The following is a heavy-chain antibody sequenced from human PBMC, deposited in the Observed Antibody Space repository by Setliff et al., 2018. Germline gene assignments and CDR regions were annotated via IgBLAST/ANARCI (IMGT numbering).Heavy chain of an antibody. Sequence: GGSLRLSCAASGFTFSTYAMHWVRQAPGKGLEWVASFSSRNDYIYHADSVKGRFTISRDNAKTSLYLQMDSLRVEDTAVYFCARSPGWIPWFDSWGQGTLVTVSS. D-gene: IGHD5-18*01. CDR2: FSSRNDYI. J-gene: IGHJ5*01. CDR1: GFTFSTYA. V-gene: IGHV3-21*01. CDR3: ARSPGWIPWFDS.